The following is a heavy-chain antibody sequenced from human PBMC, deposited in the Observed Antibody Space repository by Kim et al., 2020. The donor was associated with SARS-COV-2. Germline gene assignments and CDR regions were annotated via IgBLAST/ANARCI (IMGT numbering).Heavy chain of an antibody. CDR2: T. V-gene: IGHV4-39*01. Sequence: TYYNPPIKSRVTISVDQSKNQFSLKLSSVTAADTAVYYCARHHSITLLDYWGQGTLVTVSS. D-gene: IGHD3-3*02. CDR3: ARHHSITLLDY. J-gene: IGHJ4*02.